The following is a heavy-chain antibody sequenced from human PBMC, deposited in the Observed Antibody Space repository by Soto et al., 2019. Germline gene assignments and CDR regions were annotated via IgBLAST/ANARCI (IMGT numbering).Heavy chain of an antibody. CDR2: ISSASSET. CDR3: ARVAY. CDR1: GFTFSRVR. Sequence: PGESVKISCEASGFTFSRVRMNWVRQVPGKGLEWVASISSASSETWYADSAKCRFIISRDNAQNSLFLQMNTLRPEDSAIYYCARVAYWGTRTQVTVSS. J-gene: IGHJ4*02. V-gene: IGHV3-21*01.